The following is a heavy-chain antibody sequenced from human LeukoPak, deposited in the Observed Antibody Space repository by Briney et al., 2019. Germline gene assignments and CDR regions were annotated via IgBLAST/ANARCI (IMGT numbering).Heavy chain of an antibody. CDR3: ARRYCTNGVCYFYFDY. D-gene: IGHD2-8*01. J-gene: IGHJ4*02. V-gene: IGHV4-59*11. CDR2: IYYSGST. Sequence: SETLFLTCTVSGGSISSHYWSWIRQPPGKGLEWIGYIYYSGSTNYNPSLKSRVTISVDTSKNQFSLKLSSVTAADTAVYYCARRYCTNGVCYFYFDYWGQGTLVTVSS. CDR1: GGSISSHY.